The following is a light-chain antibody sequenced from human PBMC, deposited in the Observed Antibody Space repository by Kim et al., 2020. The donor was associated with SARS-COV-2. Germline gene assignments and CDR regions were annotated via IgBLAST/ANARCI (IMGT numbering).Light chain of an antibody. CDR3: QSADSSGTYPVWV. J-gene: IGLJ3*02. CDR1: ALPKQN. Sequence: SYELTQPPSASVSPVQTARITCSGDALPKQNVYWYQQKPGQAPVLVIHKDSERLSGIPERFSGSSSGTTVTLTISGVEAEDEADYYCQSADSSGTYPVWV. V-gene: IGLV3-25*03. CDR2: KDS.